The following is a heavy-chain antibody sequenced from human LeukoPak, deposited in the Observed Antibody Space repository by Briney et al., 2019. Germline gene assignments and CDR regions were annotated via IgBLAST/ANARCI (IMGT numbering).Heavy chain of an antibody. CDR1: GGSISSGGYH. V-gene: IGHV4-31*03. Sequence: PSETLSLTCTVSGGSISSGGYHRSWIRQHPGKGLEWIGYIYYSGSTYYNPSLKSRVTISVDTSKNQFSLKLSSVTAADTAVYYCARARSSWYPYFDYWGQGTPVTVSS. CDR3: ARARSSWYPYFDY. D-gene: IGHD6-13*01. CDR2: IYYSGST. J-gene: IGHJ4*02.